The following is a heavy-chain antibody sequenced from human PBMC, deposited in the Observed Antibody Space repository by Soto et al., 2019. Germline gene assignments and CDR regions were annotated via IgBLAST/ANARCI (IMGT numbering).Heavy chain of an antibody. CDR2: ISSTSGDI. CDR3: ARDIESSSFGSYYRYFDY. CDR1: GFIFSEYS. D-gene: IGHD3-10*01. J-gene: IGHJ4*02. V-gene: IGHV3-21*01. Sequence: EVQLVESGGGPVKPGGSLRLSCAASGFIFSEYSLNWVRQAPGKGLEWVATISSTSGDIFYADSVKGRFTISRDNAQKSLFLQMNSLRPEDTAVYFCARDIESSSFGSYYRYFDYWGQGTLVTVSS.